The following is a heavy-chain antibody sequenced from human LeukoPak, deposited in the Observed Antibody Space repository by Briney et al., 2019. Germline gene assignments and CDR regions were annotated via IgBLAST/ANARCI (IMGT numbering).Heavy chain of an antibody. CDR3: AKDQFFRFYYDSSGYLDAFDI. CDR1: GFTFDTYW. Sequence: PGGSLRLSCAASGFTFDTYWMHWVRQAPGKGLVWVSRIHRDGNNINHADFVQGRFTVSRDNAKNTLYLQMNSLRAEDTAVYYCAKDQFFRFYYDSSGYLDAFDIWGQGTMVTVSS. J-gene: IGHJ3*02. D-gene: IGHD3-22*01. V-gene: IGHV3-74*01. CDR2: IHRDGNNI.